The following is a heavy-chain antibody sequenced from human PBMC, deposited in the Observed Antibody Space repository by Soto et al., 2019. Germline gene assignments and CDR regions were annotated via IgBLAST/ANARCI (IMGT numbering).Heavy chain of an antibody. J-gene: IGHJ5*02. CDR1: GYIFSGYG. CDR2: ISAYNGNK. Sequence: QVQLVQSGAEVMNPGASVKVSCKTSGYIFSGYGVTWVRQAPGQGLEWVGWISAYNGNKYYAQKLQDRLTLTTDTYTSTAYMELRSLRFDDTAVYYCARDLDSYDYHPSSDWIDPWGQGTLVTVSS. V-gene: IGHV1-18*04. CDR3: ARDLDSYDYHPSSDWIDP. D-gene: IGHD5-18*01.